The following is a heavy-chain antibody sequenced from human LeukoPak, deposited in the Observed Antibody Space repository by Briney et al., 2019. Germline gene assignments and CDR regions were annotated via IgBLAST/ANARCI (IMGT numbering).Heavy chain of an antibody. V-gene: IGHV3-48*03. D-gene: IGHD5-24*01. CDR1: GFTFSSYE. J-gene: IGHJ6*03. CDR2: ISSSGSTI. CDR3: AREGGWLQTYYYYYYMDV. Sequence: GGSLRLSCAASGFTFSSYEMNWVRQAPGKGLEWVSYISSSGSTIYYADSVKGRFTISRDNAKNSLYLQMNSLRAEDTAVYYCAREGGWLQTYYYYYYMDVWGKGTTVTISS.